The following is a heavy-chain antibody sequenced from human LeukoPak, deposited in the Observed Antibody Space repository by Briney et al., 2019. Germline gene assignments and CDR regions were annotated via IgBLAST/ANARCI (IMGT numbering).Heavy chain of an antibody. D-gene: IGHD6-13*01. V-gene: IGHV1-69*04. J-gene: IGHJ5*02. CDR3: ARVEQQLVSNWFDP. Sequence: AASVKVSRKASGGTFSSYAISWVRQAPGQGLEWMGRIIPILGIANYAQKFQGRVTITADKSTSTAYMELSSLRSEDTAVYYCARVEQQLVSNWFDPWGQGTLVTVSS. CDR2: IIPILGIA. CDR1: GGTFSSYA.